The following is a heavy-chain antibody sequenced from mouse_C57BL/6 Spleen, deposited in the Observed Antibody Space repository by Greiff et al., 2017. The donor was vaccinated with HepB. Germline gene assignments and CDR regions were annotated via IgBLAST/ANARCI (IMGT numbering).Heavy chain of an antibody. D-gene: IGHD2-3*01. CDR1: GFTFSDYG. V-gene: IGHV5-17*01. J-gene: IGHJ4*01. Sequence: EVQRVESGGGLVKPGGSLKLSCAASGFTFSDYGMHWVRQAPEKGLEWVAYISSGSSTIYYADTVKGRFTISRDNAKNTLFLQMTSLRSEDTAMYYCAKGDGYYDYAMDYWGQGTSVTVSS. CDR3: AKGDGYYDYAMDY. CDR2: ISSGSSTI.